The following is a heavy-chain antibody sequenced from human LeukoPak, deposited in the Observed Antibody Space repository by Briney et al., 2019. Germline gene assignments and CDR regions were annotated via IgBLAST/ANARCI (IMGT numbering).Heavy chain of an antibody. Sequence: GRSLRLSCAASGFTFDDYAMHWVRQAPGKGLEWVSGISWNSGSIGYADSVKGRFTISRDNAKNSLYLQMNSLRAEDTALYYCAMQQLARSPYYYYGIDVWGQGTTVTVSS. J-gene: IGHJ6*02. CDR3: AMQQLARSPYYYYGIDV. D-gene: IGHD6-13*01. CDR1: GFTFDDYA. V-gene: IGHV3-9*01. CDR2: ISWNSGSI.